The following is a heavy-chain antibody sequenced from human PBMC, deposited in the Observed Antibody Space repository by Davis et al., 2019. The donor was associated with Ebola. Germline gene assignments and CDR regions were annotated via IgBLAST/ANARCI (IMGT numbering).Heavy chain of an antibody. J-gene: IGHJ4*02. CDR3: ARGIEGIVGWGYFDY. CDR1: GGSFSGYY. V-gene: IGHV4-34*01. CDR2: INHSGST. D-gene: IGHD1-26*01. Sequence: MPSETLSLTCAVYGGSFSGYYWSWIRQPPGKGLEWIGEINHSGSTNYNPSLKSRVTISVDRSKNQFSLKLSSVTAADTAVYYCARGIEGIVGWGYFDYWGQGTLVTVSS.